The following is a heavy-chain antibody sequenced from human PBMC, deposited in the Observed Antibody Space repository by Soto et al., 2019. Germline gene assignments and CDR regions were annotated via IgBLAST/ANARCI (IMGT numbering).Heavy chain of an antibody. CDR3: ASGYYDFWSGYSPYNWFDP. D-gene: IGHD3-3*01. CDR2: MNPNSGNT. J-gene: IGHJ5*02. Sequence: ASVEVSCKASGYTFTSYDINWVRQATGQGLEWMGWMNPNSGNTGYAQKFQGRVTMTRNTSISTAYMELSSLRSEDTAVYYCASGYYDFWSGYSPYNWFDPWGQGTLVTV. V-gene: IGHV1-8*01. CDR1: GYTFTSYD.